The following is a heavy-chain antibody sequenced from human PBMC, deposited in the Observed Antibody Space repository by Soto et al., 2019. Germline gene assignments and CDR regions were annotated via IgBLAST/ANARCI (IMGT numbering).Heavy chain of an antibody. CDR1: GFTFRNYA. V-gene: IGHV3-23*01. D-gene: IGHD3-22*01. J-gene: IGHJ4*02. CDR2: ISVSGGST. Sequence: PGGSLRLSCAASGFTFRNYAMNWVRQAPGKGLEWVSGISVSGGSTYYADSVKGRFTVSRDNSKNAVFLQMNSLRAEDTAVYFCAKGMYYYDSSGYRLFDYWGQGTLVTVSS. CDR3: AKGMYYYDSSGYRLFDY.